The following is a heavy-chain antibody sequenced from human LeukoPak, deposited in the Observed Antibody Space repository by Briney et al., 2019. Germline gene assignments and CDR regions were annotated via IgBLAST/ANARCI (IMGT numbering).Heavy chain of an antibody. CDR1: GGSISSGSYY. Sequence: PSQTLSLTCTVSGGSISSGSYYWSWIRQPAGKGLEWIGRIYTSGSTNYNPSLKSRVTISVDTSKNQFSLKLSSVTAADTAVYYCAGCSGGSCYFDRSAFDIWGQGTMVTVSS. V-gene: IGHV4-61*02. CDR2: IYTSGST. D-gene: IGHD2-15*01. J-gene: IGHJ3*02. CDR3: AGCSGGSCYFDRSAFDI.